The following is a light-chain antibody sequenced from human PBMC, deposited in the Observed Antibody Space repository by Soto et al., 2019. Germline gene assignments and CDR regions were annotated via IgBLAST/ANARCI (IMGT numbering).Light chain of an antibody. Sequence: QSALTQPASVSGSPGQSITISCTGTNSDVGSHNFVSWYQQYPGKAPKLLIYEASKRPSGLSNRFSGSKSGNTASLTISGPGAGEGAVYYCSSLKKGATGVCGGGTRLT. V-gene: IGLV2-23*01. CDR1: NSDVGSHNF. CDR2: EAS. J-gene: IGLJ3*02. CDR3: SSLKKGATGV.